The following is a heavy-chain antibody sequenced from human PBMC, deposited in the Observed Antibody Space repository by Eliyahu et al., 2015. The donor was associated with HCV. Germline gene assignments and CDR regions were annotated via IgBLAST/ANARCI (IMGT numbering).Heavy chain of an antibody. CDR3: ARWTYTIFGVVINGMDV. Sequence: EVQLVESGGGLVKPGGSLRLSCAASGFXFXSXSMNWVRQAPGKGLEWVSSISSSSSYIYYADSVKGRFTISRDNAKNSLYLQMNTLRAEDTAVYYCARWTYTIFGVVINGMDVWGQGTTVTVSS. CDR2: ISSSSSYI. V-gene: IGHV3-21*01. CDR1: GFXFXSXS. D-gene: IGHD3-3*01. J-gene: IGHJ6*02.